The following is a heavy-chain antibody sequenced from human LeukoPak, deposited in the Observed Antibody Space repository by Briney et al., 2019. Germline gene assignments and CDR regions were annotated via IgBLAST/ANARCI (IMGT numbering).Heavy chain of an antibody. Sequence: GASVKVSRKASGYTFTGYYMHWVRQAPGQGLEWMGRINPNSGGTNYAQKFQGRVTMTRDTSISTAYMELSRLRSDDTAVYYCARVAGDIAYYDSSGYYNYWGQGTLVTVSS. CDR3: ARVAGDIAYYDSSGYYNY. CDR2: INPNSGGT. J-gene: IGHJ4*02. CDR1: GYTFTGYY. V-gene: IGHV1-2*06. D-gene: IGHD3-22*01.